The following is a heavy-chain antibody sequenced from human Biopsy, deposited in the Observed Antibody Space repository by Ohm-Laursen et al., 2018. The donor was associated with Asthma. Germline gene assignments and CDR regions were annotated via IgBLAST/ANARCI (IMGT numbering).Heavy chain of an antibody. CDR1: GFTFSSYA. D-gene: IGHD5-18*01. CDR2: ISGSGGST. J-gene: IGHJ4*02. V-gene: IGHV3-23*01. Sequence: SLRLSCAASGFTFSSYAMSWVRQAPGKGLEWVSAISGSGGSTYYADSEKGRFTISRDNSKNTLYLQMNSLRDEDTAVYYCARFKRGYSYGYAGVFDYWGQGTLVTVSS. CDR3: ARFKRGYSYGYAGVFDY.